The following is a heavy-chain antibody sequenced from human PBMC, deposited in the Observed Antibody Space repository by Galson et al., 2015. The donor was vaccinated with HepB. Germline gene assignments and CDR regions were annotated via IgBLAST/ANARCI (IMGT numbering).Heavy chain of an antibody. CDR3: AKDTSVTVGDMDV. CDR1: GFTFSSYA. D-gene: IGHD4-11*01. V-gene: IGHV3-23*01. CDR2: VSGSGGST. J-gene: IGHJ6*03. Sequence: SLRLSCAASGFTFSSYAMTWVRQAPGKGLEWVSGVSGSGGSTDYADPVKGRFIISRDNSKNTLYLRMNSLRAEDTAVYYCAKDTSVTVGDMDVWGKGTTVTVSS.